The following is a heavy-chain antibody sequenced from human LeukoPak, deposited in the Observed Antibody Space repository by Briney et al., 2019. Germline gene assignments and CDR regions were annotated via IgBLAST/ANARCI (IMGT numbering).Heavy chain of an antibody. CDR3: ARSDWLSSWYLY. V-gene: IGHV4-59*12. CDR2: IYYSGST. J-gene: IGHJ4*02. Sequence: SETLSLTCTASGGSISSYYWSWIRQPPGKGLEWIGYIYYSGSTNYNPSLKSRVTISVDTSKNQFSLQLNSVTPEDTAVYYCARSDWLSSWYLYWGQGTLVTVSS. CDR1: GGSISSYY. D-gene: IGHD6-13*01.